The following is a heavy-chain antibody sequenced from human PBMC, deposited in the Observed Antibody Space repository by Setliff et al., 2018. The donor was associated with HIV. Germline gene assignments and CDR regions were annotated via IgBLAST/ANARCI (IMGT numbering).Heavy chain of an antibody. CDR1: GGSFSSVSYY. V-gene: IGHV4-61*02. Sequence: PSETLSLTCTVSGGSFSSVSYYWNWIRQPAGKGLEWIGRIYFSGSTNYNPSLKSRVTISVDTSKKQFSLKLRSVTAADTAVYYCARDQSDYNVLTGFGDFDYWGHGTLVTVSS. J-gene: IGHJ4*01. D-gene: IGHD3-9*01. CDR3: ARDQSDYNVLTGFGDFDY. CDR2: IYFSGST.